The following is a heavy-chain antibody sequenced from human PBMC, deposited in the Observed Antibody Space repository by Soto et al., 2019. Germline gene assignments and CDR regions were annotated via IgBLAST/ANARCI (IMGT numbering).Heavy chain of an antibody. J-gene: IGHJ5*02. D-gene: IGHD6-13*01. CDR2: ISAYNGNT. V-gene: IGHV1-18*01. Sequence: QVQLVQSGAEVNKPGASVKVSCKSSGYTWTSFGISWVRQAPGQWLEWMGWISAYNGNTNYAQKLQRRVTITTDTSTSTAYMELRSLRSDDTAVYYCAIRGYSSSWGWFDPWGQGTLVTVSS. CDR3: AIRGYSSSWGWFDP. CDR1: GYTWTSFG.